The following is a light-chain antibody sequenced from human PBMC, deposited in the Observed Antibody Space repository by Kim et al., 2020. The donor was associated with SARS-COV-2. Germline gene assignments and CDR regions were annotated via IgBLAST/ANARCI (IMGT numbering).Light chain of an antibody. CDR1: QSIDSA. CDR2: DSS. Sequence: EVVLTQSPDTLSLYPGERATLSCRASQSIDSALAWYQQKPGQAPRLVIYDSSKRATGVPARFSGSGSGTDFTLIISDLEPADFAVYYCQQRSAWPTFGQGTKVDIK. CDR3: QQRSAWPT. J-gene: IGKJ1*01. V-gene: IGKV3-11*01.